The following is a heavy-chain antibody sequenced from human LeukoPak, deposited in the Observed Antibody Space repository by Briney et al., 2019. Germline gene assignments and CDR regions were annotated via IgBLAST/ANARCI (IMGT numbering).Heavy chain of an antibody. Sequence: SETLSLTCTVSGGSISSYYWSWIRQPPGKGLEWIGYIYYSGSTNYNPSLKSRVTISVDTSKNQLSLKLSSVTAADTAVYYCARDRVVTDLYYYYGMDVWGQGTTVTVSS. D-gene: IGHD2-21*02. CDR2: IYYSGST. V-gene: IGHV4-59*01. CDR3: ARDRVVTDLYYYYGMDV. CDR1: GGSISSYY. J-gene: IGHJ6*02.